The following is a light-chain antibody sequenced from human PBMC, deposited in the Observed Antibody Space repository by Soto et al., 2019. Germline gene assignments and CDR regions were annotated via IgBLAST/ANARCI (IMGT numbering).Light chain of an antibody. CDR3: CSYAGMSTLV. J-gene: IGLJ3*02. V-gene: IGLV2-23*02. CDR2: DVN. Sequence: QSALTQPASVSGSPGQSITISCSGTSSDIGSYNLVSWYRQYPGTAPILMIYDVNKRASGVSSRSSCTKSGNTASLTISGLHEEDDADYYGCSYAGMSTLVFGGGTKLTVL. CDR1: SSDIGSYNL.